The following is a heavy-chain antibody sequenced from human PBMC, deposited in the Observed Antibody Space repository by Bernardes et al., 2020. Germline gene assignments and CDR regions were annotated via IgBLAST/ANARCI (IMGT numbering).Heavy chain of an antibody. J-gene: IGHJ5*02. CDR2: ISGSGGST. CDR3: AKGGRELECFDP. V-gene: IGHV3-23*01. Sequence: GGSLRLSCAASGFTFSSFAMTWVRQGPGKGLEWVSSISGSGGSTYYADSVKGRFTISRDKSKNTVYLQMNSLRDEDTAVYYCAKGGRELECFDPWGQGTLVTVYS. CDR1: GFTFSSFA. D-gene: IGHD1-1*01.